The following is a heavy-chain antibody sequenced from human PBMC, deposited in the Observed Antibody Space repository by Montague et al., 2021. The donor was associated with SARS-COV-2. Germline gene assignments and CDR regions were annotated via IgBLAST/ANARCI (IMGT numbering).Heavy chain of an antibody. CDR1: GGSITSDNW. Sequence: SETLSLTCAVSGGSITSDNWRTWVRPSPGKGLEWIGEIYHSGTTNYNPSLQRRLTISIDKSRNHLSLNLTSVTAADTAIYYCALPLGGARFDPWGQGILVTVSS. CDR3: ALPLGGARFDP. D-gene: IGHD3-16*01. V-gene: IGHV4-4*02. CDR2: IYHSGTT. J-gene: IGHJ5*02.